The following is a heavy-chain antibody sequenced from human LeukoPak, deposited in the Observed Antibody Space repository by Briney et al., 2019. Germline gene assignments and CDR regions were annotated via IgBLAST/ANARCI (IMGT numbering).Heavy chain of an antibody. CDR2: IKEDGSEE. D-gene: IGHD2-21*01. V-gene: IGHV3-7*03. CDR1: GFTFSTYW. Sequence: SGGSLRLSCAASGFTFSTYWMTWVRQAPGKGLEWVATIKEDGSEEYYVDSVKGRFTISRDNAKNSLYLQMNSLRVEDTAVYYCARDQSRHSDYWGQGTLVTVSS. CDR3: ARDQSRHSDY. J-gene: IGHJ4*02.